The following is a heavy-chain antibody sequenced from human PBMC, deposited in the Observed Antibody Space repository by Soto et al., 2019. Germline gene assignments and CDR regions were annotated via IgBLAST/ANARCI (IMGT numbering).Heavy chain of an antibody. CDR1: GFTFSKYA. V-gene: IGHV3-23*01. CDR2: ISGSGTTT. J-gene: IGHJ4*02. CDR3: VKFFVETGGSSGWPWYLDS. D-gene: IGHD6-25*01. Sequence: EVQLLESGGGLVQPGGSLRLSCAASGFTFSKYAMSWVRQAPGKGLEWVSAISGSGTTTYSDDSVRGRFTISRDNSNNMLYLQMNSPSPEDTALYYCVKFFVETGGSSGWPWYLDSWGQGTQVTVSS.